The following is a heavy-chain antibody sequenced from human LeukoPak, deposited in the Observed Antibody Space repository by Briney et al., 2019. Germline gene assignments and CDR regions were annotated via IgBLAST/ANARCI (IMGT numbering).Heavy chain of an antibody. V-gene: IGHV3-48*01. CDR3: VRGQTSLDNWFDP. CDR2: IRPNDGTT. J-gene: IGHJ5*02. CDR1: GFTFSNYG. Sequence: PGGSLRLSCEASGFTFSNYGMNWVRQAPGKGLEWVSYIRPNDGTTHYADSVKGRFTISRDNAKNSLSLQMTSLRADDTAVYYRVRGQTSLDNWFDPWGQGTLVIVSS.